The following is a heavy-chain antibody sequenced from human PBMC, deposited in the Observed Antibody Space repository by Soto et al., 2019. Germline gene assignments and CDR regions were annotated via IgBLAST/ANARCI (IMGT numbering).Heavy chain of an antibody. J-gene: IGHJ4*02. V-gene: IGHV1-46*02. CDR3: ATGSGATIIF. CDR1: GRTFNSYL. Sequence: QVQLVQSGAEVKEPGASVKVSCKASGRTFNSYLIHWVRLAPGQGLEWQGKINPSGEVTRFAQKLLGRVTMTREKSTSTVYMEPSRLRSEDTAVHYCATGSGATIIFWGQGTLVTVSS. CDR2: INPSGEVT. D-gene: IGHD5-12*01.